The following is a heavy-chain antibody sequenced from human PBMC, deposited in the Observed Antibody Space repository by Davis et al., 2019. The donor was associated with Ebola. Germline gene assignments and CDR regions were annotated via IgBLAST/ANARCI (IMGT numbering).Heavy chain of an antibody. V-gene: IGHV1-69*13. CDR3: AVGAVRDNWFDP. CDR2: IIPIFGTA. Sequence: SVKVSCKASGYTFTSYAISWVRQAPGQGLEWMGGIIPIFGTANYAQKFQGRVTITADESTSTAYMELSSLRSEDTAVYYCAVGAVRDNWFDPWGQGTLVTVSS. J-gene: IGHJ5*02. CDR1: GYTFTSYA. D-gene: IGHD1-26*01.